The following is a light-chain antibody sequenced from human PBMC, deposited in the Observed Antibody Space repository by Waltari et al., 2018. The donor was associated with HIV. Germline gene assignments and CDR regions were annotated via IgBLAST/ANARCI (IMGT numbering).Light chain of an antibody. J-gene: IGLJ1*01. V-gene: IGLV1-44*01. Sequence: QSVLTQPPSASGTPGQRVTISCSGSSSNIGSNTVTWYHQLPGPAPKLLIYSNNQRPSGVPDRCSGSKSGTSASLAISGLQSEDEADYYCAAWDDSLNGYVFGTGTKVTVL. CDR3: AAWDDSLNGYV. CDR1: SSNIGSNT. CDR2: SNN.